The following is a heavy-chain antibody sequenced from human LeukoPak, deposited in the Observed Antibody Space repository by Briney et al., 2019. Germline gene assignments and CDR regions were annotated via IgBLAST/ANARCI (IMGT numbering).Heavy chain of an antibody. J-gene: IGHJ4*02. D-gene: IGHD3-16*01. V-gene: IGHV3-64D*06. CDR1: GFTFNSYA. Sequence: AGSLRLSCSASGFTFNSYAMHWVRQAPGKGLEYVSAISANGGSAYYADSVKGRFNVSRDNSKNTVYLQMTSLRAEDTAVYYCVKVGMGMIGGLEYWGQGTLVTASS. CDR3: VKVGMGMIGGLEY. CDR2: ISANGGSA.